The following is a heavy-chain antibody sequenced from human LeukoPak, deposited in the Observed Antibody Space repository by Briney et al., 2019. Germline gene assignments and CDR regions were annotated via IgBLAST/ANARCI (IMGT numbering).Heavy chain of an antibody. Sequence: GGSLRLSCAASGFTFSSYSMNWVRQAPGKGLEWVSSISSSRSYIYYADSVKGRFTISRDNAKNSLYLQMNSLRAEDTAVYYCARSAKGGPDYYYYYYMDVWGKGTTVTVSS. J-gene: IGHJ6*03. CDR1: GFTFSSYS. CDR2: ISSSRSYI. CDR3: ARSAKGGPDYYYYYYMDV. D-gene: IGHD6-25*01. V-gene: IGHV3-21*01.